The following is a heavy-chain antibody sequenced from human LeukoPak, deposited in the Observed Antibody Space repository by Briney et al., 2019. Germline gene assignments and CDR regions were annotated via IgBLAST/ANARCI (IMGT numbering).Heavy chain of an antibody. D-gene: IGHD5-18*01. CDR3: ARDFYSRQFDY. J-gene: IGHJ4*02. Sequence: GGSLRPSCAASGFTFSSYAMSWVRQAPGKGLEWVSAISGSGGSTYYADSVQGRFTISRDNSKNTLYLQMNSLTAEDTAVYYCARDFYSRQFDYWGQGALVTVSS. CDR2: ISGSGGST. CDR1: GFTFSSYA. V-gene: IGHV3-23*01.